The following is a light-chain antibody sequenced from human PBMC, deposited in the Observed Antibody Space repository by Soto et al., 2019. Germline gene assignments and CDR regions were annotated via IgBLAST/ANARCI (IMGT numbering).Light chain of an antibody. CDR3: QQYSSSPPEFT. CDR2: GAS. V-gene: IGKV3-20*01. CDR1: QSVGSSY. J-gene: IGKJ3*01. Sequence: EIVLTQSPGTLSVSPGERVTHSCRASQSVGSSYLAWYQQRPGQAPRLLIFGASYRATGIPDRFSGSGSGTDFTLTISRLEPEDFAVYYCQQYSSSPPEFTFGPGTKVDSK.